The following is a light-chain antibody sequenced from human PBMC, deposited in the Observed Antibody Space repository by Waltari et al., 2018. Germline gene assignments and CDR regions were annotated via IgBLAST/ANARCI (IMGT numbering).Light chain of an antibody. Sequence: EIVLTQSPGTLSLSPGERATLSCRASQSLTRRYLAWYQQKPGQAPRLLIYGASSRAAGIADRFSGSGSGTDFTLTISRLEPEDFAVYYCQQYGSSVMYTFGQGTKREIK. CDR1: QSLTRRY. CDR3: QQYGSSVMYT. J-gene: IGKJ2*01. CDR2: GAS. V-gene: IGKV3-20*01.